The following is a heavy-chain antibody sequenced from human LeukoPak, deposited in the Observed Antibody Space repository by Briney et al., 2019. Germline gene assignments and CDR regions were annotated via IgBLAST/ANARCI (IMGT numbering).Heavy chain of an antibody. V-gene: IGHV4-59*08. CDR1: GGSISSYY. J-gene: IGHJ4*02. D-gene: IGHD5-18*01. CDR3: ARTSLAAWYSYGYFDY. Sequence: SETLSLTCTVSGGSISSYYWSWIRQPPGKGLGWIGYIYYSGSTNYNPSLKSRVTISIDTSKNQFSLKLSSVTAADTAVYYCARTSLAAWYSYGYFDYWGQGTLVTVSS. CDR2: IYYSGST.